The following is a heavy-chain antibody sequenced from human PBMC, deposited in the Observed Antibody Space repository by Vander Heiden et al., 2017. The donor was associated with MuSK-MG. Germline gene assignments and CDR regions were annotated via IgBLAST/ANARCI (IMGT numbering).Heavy chain of an antibody. CDR2: IYYSGST. CDR3: ARDGGTLAGSGRSFDY. J-gene: IGHJ4*02. Sequence: QVQLQESGPGLVKPSQTLSLTCTVPGGSIRSGGYYWGWIRQHPGKGLEWIGYIYYSGSTYYNPSLKSRVTISVDTSKNQFSLKLSSVTAADTAVYYCARDGGTLAGSGRSFDYWGQGTLVTVSS. V-gene: IGHV4-31*03. CDR1: GGSIRSGGYY. D-gene: IGHD3-10*01.